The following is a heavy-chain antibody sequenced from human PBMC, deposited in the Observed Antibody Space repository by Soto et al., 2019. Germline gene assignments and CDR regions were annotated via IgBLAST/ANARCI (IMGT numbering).Heavy chain of an antibody. J-gene: IGHJ3*01. D-gene: IGHD3-10*01. CDR1: GFIFSDYE. V-gene: IGHV3-48*03. CDR2: ISTSGRNI. Sequence: PGGSLRLSCAAVGFIFSDYEMNWVRQAPGKGLEWISYISTSGRNIYYADSVKGRFSIYRDNTEKSLYLQMNSLRDDDTAVYYCARELDSDFGDDAFDLWGQGTMVTVS. CDR3: ARELDSDFGDDAFDL.